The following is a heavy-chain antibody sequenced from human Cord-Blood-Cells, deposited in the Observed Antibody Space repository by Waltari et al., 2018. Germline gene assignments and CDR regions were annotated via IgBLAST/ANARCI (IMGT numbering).Heavy chain of an antibody. Sequence: QITLKESGPTLVKPTQTLTLTCTFSGFSLSTSGVGVGWIRQPPGKALEWLALIYWDDDKRYSPSLKSRLTITKDTSKNQVVLTMTNMDPVDTATYYCAHSREANYYYYYGMDVWGQGTTVTVSS. J-gene: IGHJ6*02. CDR1: GFSLSTSGVG. CDR2: IYWDDDK. CDR3: AHSREANYYYYYGMDV. V-gene: IGHV2-5*02.